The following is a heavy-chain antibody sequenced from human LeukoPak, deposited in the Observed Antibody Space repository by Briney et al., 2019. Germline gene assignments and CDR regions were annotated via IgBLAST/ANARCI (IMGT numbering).Heavy chain of an antibody. D-gene: IGHD3-3*01. CDR1: GGTFSSYA. CDR3: ARGGPNDFLHWFDP. V-gene: IGHV1-69*05. Sequence: SVKVSCKASGGTFSSYAISWVRQAPGQGLEWMGGIIPIFGTANYAQKFQGRVTITTDESTSTAYMELSSLRSEDTAVYYCARGGPNDFLHWFDPWGQGTLVTVSS. J-gene: IGHJ5*02. CDR2: IIPIFGTA.